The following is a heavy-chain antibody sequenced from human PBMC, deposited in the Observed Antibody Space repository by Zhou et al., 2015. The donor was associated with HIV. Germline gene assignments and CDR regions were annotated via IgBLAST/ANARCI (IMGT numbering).Heavy chain of an antibody. CDR3: ARDDSSGYHSFDY. CDR2: ISTYNGNT. V-gene: IGHV1-18*01. CDR1: GGTFSTYG. D-gene: IGHD3-22*01. Sequence: QVQLVQSGAEVKKPGSSVKVSCKASGGTFSTYGVSWVRKAPGQGLEWMGWISTYNGNTHYAQKLQGRVTMTTDTSTSTGYMELRSLRSDDTATYFCARDDSSGYHSFDYWGQGTLVTVS. J-gene: IGHJ4*02.